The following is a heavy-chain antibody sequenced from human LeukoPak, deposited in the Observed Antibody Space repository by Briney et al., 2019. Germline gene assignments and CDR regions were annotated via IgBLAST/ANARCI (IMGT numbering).Heavy chain of an antibody. CDR2: IKQDGSEK. J-gene: IGHJ4*02. CDR3: ARDRRWTATTVTYFDY. D-gene: IGHD4-17*01. Sequence: GGSLRLSCAASGFTFSSYWMTWVRQAPGKGLEWVANIKQDGSEKYYVDSVRGRFTISRDNTKNSLYLQMNSLRAEDTAVYYCARDRRWTATTVTYFDYSGQGALVTVSS. CDR1: GFTFSSYW. V-gene: IGHV3-7*01.